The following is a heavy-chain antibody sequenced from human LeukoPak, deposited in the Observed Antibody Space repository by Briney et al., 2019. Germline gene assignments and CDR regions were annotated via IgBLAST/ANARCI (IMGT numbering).Heavy chain of an antibody. CDR3: ARDSLKLGRSLVDY. J-gene: IGHJ4*02. CDR2: IVVGSGNT. D-gene: IGHD6-6*01. V-gene: IGHV1-58*02. CDR1: GFTFTSSA. Sequence: SVKVSCKASGFTFTSSAMQWVRQARGQRLEWIGWIVVGSGNTNYAQKFQERVTITRDMSTSTAYMELSSLRAEDTAVYYCARDSLKLGRSLVDYWGQGTLVTVSS.